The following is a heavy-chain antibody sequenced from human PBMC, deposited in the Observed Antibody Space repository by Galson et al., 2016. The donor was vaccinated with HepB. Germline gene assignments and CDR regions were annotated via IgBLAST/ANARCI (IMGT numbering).Heavy chain of an antibody. CDR1: GGSISSRNYY. CDR2: ISYSGSI. CDR3: ARLCGSSASCYRASSRQNWFDP. Sequence: SETLSLTCTVSGGSISSRNYYWGWIRQPPGKGLEWIGSISYSGSIYYNPSLKTRVTISVDTPKNQFSLKLSSVTAADTALYYCARLCGSSASCYRASSRQNWFDPWGQGTLVTVSS. J-gene: IGHJ5*02. V-gene: IGHV4-39*01. D-gene: IGHD2-2*01.